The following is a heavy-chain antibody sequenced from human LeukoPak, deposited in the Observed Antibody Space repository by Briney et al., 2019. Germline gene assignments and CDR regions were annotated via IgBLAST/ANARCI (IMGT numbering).Heavy chain of an antibody. D-gene: IGHD6-19*01. J-gene: IGHJ4*02. Sequence: SVKVSCKASGGTFSSYAISWVRQAPGQGLEWMGGIIPIFGTANYAQKFQGRVTITADKSTSTAYMELSSLRSEDTAVYYCASVSVEQWLSGHYWGQGTLVTVSS. V-gene: IGHV1-69*06. CDR2: IIPIFGTA. CDR3: ASVSVEQWLSGHY. CDR1: GGTFSSYA.